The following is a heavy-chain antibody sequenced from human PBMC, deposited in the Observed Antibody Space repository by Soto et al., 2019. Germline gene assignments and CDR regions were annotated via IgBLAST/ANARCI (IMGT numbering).Heavy chain of an antibody. Sequence: PSETLSLTCAVYGGSFSGYYWSWIRQPPGKGLEWIGEINHSGSTNYNPSLKSRVTISVDRSKNQFSLKLSSVTAADTAVYYCARARHYSKLPTTYGMDVWGQGTTVTVSS. D-gene: IGHD4-4*01. V-gene: IGHV4-34*01. CDR1: GGSFSGYY. CDR3: ARARHYSKLPTTYGMDV. CDR2: INHSGST. J-gene: IGHJ6*02.